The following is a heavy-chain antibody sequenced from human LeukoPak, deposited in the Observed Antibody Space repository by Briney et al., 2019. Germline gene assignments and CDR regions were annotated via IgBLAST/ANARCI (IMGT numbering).Heavy chain of an antibody. CDR3: ARYSHYYDSSGLYYYGMDV. CDR1: GFTFSSYS. CDR2: ISRSSSYI. J-gene: IGHJ6*02. D-gene: IGHD3-22*01. V-gene: IGHV3-21*01. Sequence: GGSLRLSCAASGFTFSSYSMNWVRQAPGKGLEWVSSISRSSSYIYYADSVKGRFTISRDNAKNSLYLQMNSLRAEDTAVYYCARYSHYYDSSGLYYYGMDVWGQGTTVTVSS.